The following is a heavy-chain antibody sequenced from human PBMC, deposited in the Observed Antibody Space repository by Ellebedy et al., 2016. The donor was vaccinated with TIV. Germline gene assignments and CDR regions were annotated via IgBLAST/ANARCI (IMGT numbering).Heavy chain of an antibody. V-gene: IGHV3-21*01. Sequence: GGSLRLSCAASGFTFSNAWMNWVRQAPGKGLEWVSSISGSSSYIYYADSVKCRFTISRDNAKNSLYLQMNSLRAEDTAVYFCAREMGYCSGGSCYARLDYYNAMDVWGQGTTVTVSS. D-gene: IGHD2-15*01. CDR2: ISGSSSYI. J-gene: IGHJ6*02. CDR1: GFTFSNAW. CDR3: AREMGYCSGGSCYARLDYYNAMDV.